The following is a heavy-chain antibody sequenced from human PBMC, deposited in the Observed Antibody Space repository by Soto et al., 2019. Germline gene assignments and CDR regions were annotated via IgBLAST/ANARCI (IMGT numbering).Heavy chain of an antibody. D-gene: IGHD6-6*01. CDR2: NDWDDDK. Sequence: SGPTLVNPTQTLTLTCTFSGFSLSTSGMRVSWIRQPPGKALEWLARNDWDDDKFYSTSLKTRLTISKDTSKNQVVLTMTNMDPVDTATYYCARLRAGSSEDYWGQGTLVTVSS. CDR1: GFSLSTSGMR. CDR3: ARLRAGSSEDY. V-gene: IGHV2-70*04. J-gene: IGHJ4*02.